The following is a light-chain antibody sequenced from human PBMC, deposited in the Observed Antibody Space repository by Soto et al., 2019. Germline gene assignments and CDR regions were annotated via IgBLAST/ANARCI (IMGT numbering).Light chain of an antibody. CDR1: QTLRGRY. CDR3: QQYDTSPRT. J-gene: IGKJ1*01. Sequence: EIVLTQSRSTLCLSPGERATLSCRASQTLRGRYLAWYQQKPGQAPRLLIYGASTRATGIPDRFSGSGSGTDFTLTISRLEPEDFAVYYCQQYDTSPRTFGQGTKVDI. V-gene: IGKV3-20*01. CDR2: GAS.